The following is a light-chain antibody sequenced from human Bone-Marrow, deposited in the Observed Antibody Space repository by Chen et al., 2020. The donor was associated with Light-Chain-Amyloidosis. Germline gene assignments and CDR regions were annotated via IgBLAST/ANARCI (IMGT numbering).Light chain of an antibody. J-gene: IGLJ3*02. CDR2: EDD. CDR3: QSYQGSSQGV. Sequence: NFMLTQPHSVSESPGKTVIISCTRSSGSIATNYVQWYQQRPGSSPTTVIYEDDQRPSGVPDRFARSIDRSSNSVSLTISGLKTEDEADYYCQSYQGSSQGVFGGGTKLTVL. V-gene: IGLV6-57*01. CDR1: SGSIATNY.